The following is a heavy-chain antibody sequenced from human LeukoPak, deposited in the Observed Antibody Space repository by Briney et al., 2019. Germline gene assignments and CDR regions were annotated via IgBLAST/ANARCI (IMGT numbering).Heavy chain of an antibody. Sequence: SETLSLTCTVSGGSISSYYWSWIRQPPGKGLEWIGYIYYSGSTNYNPSLKSRVTISVDTSKNQFSLKLSSVAAADTAVYYCARSWGSSWYGNWFDPWGQGTLVTVSS. V-gene: IGHV4-59*01. CDR3: ARSWGSSWYGNWFDP. J-gene: IGHJ5*02. CDR2: IYYSGST. CDR1: GGSISSYY. D-gene: IGHD6-13*01.